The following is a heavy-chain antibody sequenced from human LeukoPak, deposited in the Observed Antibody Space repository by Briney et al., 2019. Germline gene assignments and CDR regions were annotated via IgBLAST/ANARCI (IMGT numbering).Heavy chain of an antibody. J-gene: IGHJ4*02. V-gene: IGHV3-30*18. CDR1: GFTFSSYG. Sequence: TGGSLRLSCAASGFTFSSYGMHWVRQAPGKGLEWVAVISYDGSNKYYADSVKGRFTISRDNSKNTLYLQMNSLRAEDTAVYYCAKDSGVAQFDYWGQGTLVTVSS. CDR3: AKDSGVAQFDY. D-gene: IGHD2-15*01. CDR2: ISYDGSNK.